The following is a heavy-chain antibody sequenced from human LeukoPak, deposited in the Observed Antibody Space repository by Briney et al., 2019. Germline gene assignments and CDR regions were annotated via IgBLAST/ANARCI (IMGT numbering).Heavy chain of an antibody. CDR1: GNSLTELS. CDR3: ASSSGIGTMIPDDTFDL. CDR2: FDLEAIET. J-gene: IGHJ3*01. V-gene: IGHV1-24*01. D-gene: IGHD3-10*01. Sequence: ASVTVSCKVSGNSLTELSIHWVRQAPGKGLEWLGGFDLEAIETAYTQTLQGRLTMTEDNSADTAYMELKSLRSEDTAVYYCASSSGIGTMIPDDTFDLWGQGTMVTVSS.